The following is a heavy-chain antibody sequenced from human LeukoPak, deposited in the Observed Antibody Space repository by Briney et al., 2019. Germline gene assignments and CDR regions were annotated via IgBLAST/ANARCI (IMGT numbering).Heavy chain of an antibody. CDR2: IGGSGVRT. Sequence: GGSLRLSCAASGFTFSSYGMHWVRQAPGKGLEWVSGIGGSGVRTYYAESVKGRFTISRDNSKNTLYLQLNSLRAEDTAVYYCAKVGDYYGSGKYSNFDYWGQGTLVTVSS. CDR3: AKVGDYYGSGKYSNFDY. J-gene: IGHJ4*02. D-gene: IGHD3-10*01. CDR1: GFTFSSYG. V-gene: IGHV3-23*01.